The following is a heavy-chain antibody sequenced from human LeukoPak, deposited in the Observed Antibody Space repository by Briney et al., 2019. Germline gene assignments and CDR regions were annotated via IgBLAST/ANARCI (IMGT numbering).Heavy chain of an antibody. V-gene: IGHV3-15*01. Sequence: PGGSLRLSCAASGFTFSNAWMSWVRHALGKGLERVGRVKGKTDGGTTDYAAPVKGRFTISRDDSKNTLYLQMNSLKTEDTAVYYCTTDAGSKGFDYWGQRTLVTVSS. CDR3: TTDAGSKGFDY. D-gene: IGHD4-11*01. CDR2: VKGKTDGGTT. CDR1: GFTFSNAW. J-gene: IGHJ4*02.